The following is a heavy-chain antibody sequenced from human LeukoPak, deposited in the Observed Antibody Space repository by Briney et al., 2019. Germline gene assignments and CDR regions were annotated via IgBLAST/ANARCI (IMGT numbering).Heavy chain of an antibody. CDR3: AKELGYSSGWTYYFDY. CDR1: GFTFSSYG. CDR2: ISYDGSNK. D-gene: IGHD6-19*01. V-gene: IGHV3-30*18. Sequence: GGSLRLSCAASGFTFSSYGMHWVRQAPGKGLEWVAVISYDGSNKYYADSVKGRFTISRDNSKNTLYLQMNSLRAEDTAVYYCAKELGYSSGWTYYFDYWGQGTLVTVSS. J-gene: IGHJ4*02.